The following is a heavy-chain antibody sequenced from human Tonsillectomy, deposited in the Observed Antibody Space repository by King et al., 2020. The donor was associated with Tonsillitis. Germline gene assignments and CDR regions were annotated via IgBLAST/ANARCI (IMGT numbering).Heavy chain of an antibody. CDR1: GGSISSSSYY. CDR2: IYYSGST. J-gene: IGHJ3*02. V-gene: IGHV4-39*01. CDR3: ARQTGVGVYSFDI. Sequence: QLQESGPGLVKPSETLSLTCTISGGSISSSSYYWGWIRQPPGQGLEWIGSIYYSGSTYYTQSLKSRDTISVDTSKNQLSLKLSSVTAAHTAVYYCARQTGVGVYSFDIWGQGTMVSVSS. D-gene: IGHD7-27*01.